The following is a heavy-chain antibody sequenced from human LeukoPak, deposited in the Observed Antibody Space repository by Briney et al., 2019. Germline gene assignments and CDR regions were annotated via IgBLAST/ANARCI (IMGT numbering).Heavy chain of an antibody. CDR1: GYTFTGYY. D-gene: IGHD1-26*01. CDR2: INPNIGGT. Sequence: GASVKVSCKASGYTFTGYYMHWVRQAPGQGLEWMGRINPNIGGTNYAQKFQGRVAMTRDTSISTIYMELSRLRSDDTAVYYCARVGAGLNDAFDIWGRGTMVTVSS. V-gene: IGHV1-2*06. J-gene: IGHJ3*02. CDR3: ARVGAGLNDAFDI.